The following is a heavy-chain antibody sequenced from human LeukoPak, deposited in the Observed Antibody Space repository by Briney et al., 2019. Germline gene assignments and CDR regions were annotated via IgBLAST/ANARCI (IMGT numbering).Heavy chain of an antibody. Sequence: PSETLSLTCTVSGGSISSGDYYWSWIRQPPGKGLEWIGYIYYSGSTYYNPSLKSRVTISVDTPKNQFSLKLSSVTAADTAVYYCARDHSYGGYFDYWGQGTLVTVSS. CDR2: IYYSGST. CDR1: GGSISSGDYY. D-gene: IGHD5-18*01. CDR3: ARDHSYGGYFDY. J-gene: IGHJ4*02. V-gene: IGHV4-30-4*08.